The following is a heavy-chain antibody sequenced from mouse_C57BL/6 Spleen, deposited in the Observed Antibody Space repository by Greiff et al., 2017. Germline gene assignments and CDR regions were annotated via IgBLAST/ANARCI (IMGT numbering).Heavy chain of an antibody. CDR3: ARRYYGSSLYFDV. CDR2: IDPSDSET. V-gene: IGHV1-52*01. D-gene: IGHD1-1*01. CDR1: GYTFTSYW. Sequence: QVQLQQPGAELVRPGSSVKLSCKASGYTFTSYWMHWVKQRPIQGLEWIGNIDPSDSETHYNQKFKDKATLTVDKSSSTAYMQLSSLTSEDSAVYYCARRYYGSSLYFDVWGTGTTVTVSS. J-gene: IGHJ1*03.